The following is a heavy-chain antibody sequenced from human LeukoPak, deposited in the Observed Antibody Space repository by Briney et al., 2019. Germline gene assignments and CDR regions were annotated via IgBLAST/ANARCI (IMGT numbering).Heavy chain of an antibody. CDR2: ISFSGGST. V-gene: IGHV3-23*01. CDR1: GFRFGFSFSNYA. Sequence: GGFLRLSCAVSGFRFGFSFSNYAMSWLRQAPGNGLELFSAISFSGGSTYYADSVKGRFTISRDNSKKTLNLQMNSLRAEDTAVYYCAPGGPGYYFEFWGQGTLVTVSS. CDR3: APGGPGYYFEF. J-gene: IGHJ4*02. D-gene: IGHD3-10*01.